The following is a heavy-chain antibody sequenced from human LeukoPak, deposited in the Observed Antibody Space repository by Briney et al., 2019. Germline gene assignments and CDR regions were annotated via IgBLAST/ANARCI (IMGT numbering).Heavy chain of an antibody. CDR3: AREILAPGKTHDY. CDR1: GFTFDDYA. Sequence: GGPLRLSCAASGFTFDDYAMHWVRQVPGKGLVWVSRINDDGSATFYADSVKGRFTISRDNAKNTLFLQINSLRAEDTAVYYCAREILAPGKTHDYWGQGTLVTVSS. J-gene: IGHJ4*02. CDR2: INDDGSAT. V-gene: IGHV3-74*01.